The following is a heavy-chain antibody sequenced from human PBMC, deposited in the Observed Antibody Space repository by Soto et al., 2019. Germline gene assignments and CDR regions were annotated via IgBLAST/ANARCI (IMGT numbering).Heavy chain of an antibody. D-gene: IGHD6-6*01. V-gene: IGHV3-23*01. J-gene: IGHJ4*02. Sequence: EVQLLESGGGLVQPGGSLGLSCAASGFTFSSYAMNWVRQAPGKGLEWVSGIGCSGDRRNYADTVKGRFTISRDNSKNTLYLQMSSLRAEDTAVYYCAKDRSTYSSSSVDYWGQGTLVTVSS. CDR1: GFTFSSYA. CDR2: IGCSGDRR. CDR3: AKDRSTYSSSSVDY.